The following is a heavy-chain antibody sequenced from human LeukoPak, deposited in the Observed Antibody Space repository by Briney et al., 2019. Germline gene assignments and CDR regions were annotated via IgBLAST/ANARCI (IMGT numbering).Heavy chain of an antibody. CDR3: ARLIGNDYGDYEGHVGDY. CDR1: GYSFTSYW. D-gene: IGHD4-17*01. CDR2: IYPGDSGT. V-gene: IGHV5-51*01. J-gene: IGHJ4*02. Sequence: GESLKISCKGSGYSFTSYWIGWVRQMPGKGLEWMGIIYPGDSGTRYSPSFQGQVTISADKSISTAYLQWSSLKASDTAMYYCARLIGNDYGDYEGHVGDYWGQGTLVTVSS.